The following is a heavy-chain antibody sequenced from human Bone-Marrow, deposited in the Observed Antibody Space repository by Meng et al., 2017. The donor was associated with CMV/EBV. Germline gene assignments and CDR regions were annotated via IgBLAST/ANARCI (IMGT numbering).Heavy chain of an antibody. CDR3: ARAHHRNDYGDYVDALNV. J-gene: IGHJ3*01. CDR1: AFTFSRYR. Sequence: GGSLRLSCAASAFTFSRYRMHWVRQAPGKGLEWVALISSDGSNKQYADSVKGRFTISRDNSRNTFYLQMSILRSEDTAIYLCARAHHRNDYGDYVDALNVWGRGTMVTV. CDR2: ISSDGSNK. D-gene: IGHD4-17*01. V-gene: IGHV3-30-3*01.